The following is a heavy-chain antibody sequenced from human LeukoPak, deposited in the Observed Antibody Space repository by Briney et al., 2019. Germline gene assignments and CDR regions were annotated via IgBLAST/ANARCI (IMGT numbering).Heavy chain of an antibody. CDR1: GYTFTSYG. V-gene: IGHV1-18*01. J-gene: IGHJ4*02. CDR2: ISAYNGNT. Sequence: ASVKVSCKASGYTFTSYGISWVRQAPGQGLEWMGCISAYNGNTNYAQKLQGRVTMTTDTSTSTAYMELRSLRSDDTAVYYCARDQEVYYDSSGPKGYWGQGTLVTVSS. CDR3: ARDQEVYYDSSGPKGY. D-gene: IGHD3-22*01.